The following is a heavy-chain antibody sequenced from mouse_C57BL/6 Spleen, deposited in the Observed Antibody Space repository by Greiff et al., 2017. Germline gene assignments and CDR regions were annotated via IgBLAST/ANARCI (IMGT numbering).Heavy chain of an antibody. D-gene: IGHD2-2*01. V-gene: IGHV3-6*01. CDR3: ALYYGYPSWFAY. Sequence: EVHLVESGPGLVKPSQSLSLTCSVTGYSITSGYYWNWIRPNPGNKREWMGYISYEGSNNYKPTLKNRITITRDSSKNQFFLTLKSVTTEDTATYDCALYYGYPSWFAYWGQGTLVTVSA. CDR2: ISYEGSN. J-gene: IGHJ3*01. CDR1: GYSITSGYY.